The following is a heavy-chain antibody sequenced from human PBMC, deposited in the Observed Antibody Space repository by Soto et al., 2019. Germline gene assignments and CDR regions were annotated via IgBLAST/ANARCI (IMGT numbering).Heavy chain of an antibody. D-gene: IGHD1-26*01. J-gene: IGHJ6*02. Sequence: PGESLKISCKGSGYSFTSYWISWVRQMPGKGLEWMGRIDPSDSYTNYSPSFQGHVTISADKSISTAYLQWSSLKASDTAMYYCARRTIMDNSGSYYRWGSDDYYYYGMDVWGQGTTVTVSS. V-gene: IGHV5-10-1*01. CDR1: GYSFTSYW. CDR2: IDPSDSYT. CDR3: ARRTIMDNSGSYYRWGSDDYYYYGMDV.